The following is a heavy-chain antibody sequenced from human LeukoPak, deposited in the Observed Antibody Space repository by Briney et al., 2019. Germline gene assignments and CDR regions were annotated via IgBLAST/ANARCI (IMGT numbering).Heavy chain of an antibody. CDR3: ARGPGSYLLSNFDY. V-gene: IGHV3-30-3*01. Sequence: GGSLRLSCAASGFTFNNYWMSWVRQAPGKGLEWGAVISYDGSNKYYADSVKGRFTISRDNSKNTLYLQMNSLRTEDTAVLYCARGPGSYLLSNFDYWGQGTLVTVSS. CDR2: ISYDGSNK. J-gene: IGHJ4*02. D-gene: IGHD3-10*01. CDR1: GFTFNNYW.